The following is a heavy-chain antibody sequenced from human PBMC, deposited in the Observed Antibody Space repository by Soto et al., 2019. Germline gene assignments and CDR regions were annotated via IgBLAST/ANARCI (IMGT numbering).Heavy chain of an antibody. CDR1: GYTFSGYD. CDR2: VSPDSGST. J-gene: IGHJ6*02. D-gene: IGHD3-3*01. Sequence: QVQLVQSGAEVKKPGASVRVSCKASGYTFSGYDINWVRQATGQGLEWMGWVSPDSGSTGYAGIFQGRVTMTWDRSTTIDYIDLSIRTSEDSAVYYCARATELRYVEWSVYRGGNYAMDVWGQGNTVTVSS. V-gene: IGHV1-8*01. CDR3: ARATELRYVEWSVYRGGNYAMDV.